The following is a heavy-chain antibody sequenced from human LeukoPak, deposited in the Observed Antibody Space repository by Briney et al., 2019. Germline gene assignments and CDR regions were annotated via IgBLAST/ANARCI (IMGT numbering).Heavy chain of an antibody. V-gene: IGHV3-72*01. J-gene: IGHJ4*02. CDR1: GFTFSDHQ. CDR2: IRNKARSYTP. D-gene: IGHD1-26*01. Sequence: GGSLRLSCAASGFTFSDHQMDWVRQAPGKGLEWVGRIRNKARSYTPEYAASVKGRFTISRDDSKNSLYLQMNNLDTEDTAVYYCARGDGTWARDWGQGTLDTVSS. CDR3: ARGDGTWARD.